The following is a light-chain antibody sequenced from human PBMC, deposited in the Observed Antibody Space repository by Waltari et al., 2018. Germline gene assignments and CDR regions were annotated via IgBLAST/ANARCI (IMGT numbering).Light chain of an antibody. V-gene: IGKV1-5*03. J-gene: IGKJ2*01. Sequence: DIQMTQSPSTLSASVGDSVTITGRASQSISGWLAWYQQKPGKAPKLLIYKASSLERGVPSRFSGSGSGTEFTLTISSLQPDDFASYYCQQYKSSPYTFGQGTKLEIK. CDR2: KAS. CDR3: QQYKSSPYT. CDR1: QSISGW.